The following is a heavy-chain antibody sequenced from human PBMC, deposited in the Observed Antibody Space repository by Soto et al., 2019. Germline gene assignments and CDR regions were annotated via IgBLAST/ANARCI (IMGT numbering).Heavy chain of an antibody. D-gene: IGHD6-13*01. CDR3: ARHDPGYSRRWTWFDP. J-gene: IGHJ5*02. V-gene: IGHV4-39*01. Sequence: QLQLQESGPGLVKPSETLSLTCTVSGGSISSSSYYWGWIRQPPGKGLEWIGSIYYSGSTYYNPSLKSRVTISVVTAKSQFSLKLSSGTAADTAVYYCARHDPGYSRRWTWFDPWGQGTLVTVSS. CDR1: GGSISSSSYY. CDR2: IYYSGST.